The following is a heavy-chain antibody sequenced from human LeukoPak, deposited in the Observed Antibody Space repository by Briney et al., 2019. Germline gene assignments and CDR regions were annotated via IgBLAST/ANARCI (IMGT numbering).Heavy chain of an antibody. Sequence: GGSLRLSCAASGFTVSSNYMSWVRQAPGKGLEWVSVIYSGGSTYYPDSVKGRFTISRDNSKNTLYLQMNSLRAEDTAVYYCARAPGYYYGMDVWGQGTTVTVSS. CDR1: GFTVSSNY. V-gene: IGHV3-53*01. J-gene: IGHJ6*02. CDR3: ARAPGYYYGMDV. D-gene: IGHD2-2*01. CDR2: IYSGGST.